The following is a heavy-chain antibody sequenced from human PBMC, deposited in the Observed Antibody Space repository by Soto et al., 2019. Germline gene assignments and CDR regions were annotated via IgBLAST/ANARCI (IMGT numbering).Heavy chain of an antibody. CDR3: ARDRASFWSSPAPNYGMDV. CDR1: GGSISSGGYY. CDR2: IYYSGST. V-gene: IGHV4-30-4*02. D-gene: IGHD3-3*01. Sequence: PSNTLSLTCTVSGGSISSGGYYWSWIRQHPGKGLEWIGYIYYSGSTSYKPSLKSRVSILLDTSKNQFSLKLSSVTAADTAVYYCARDRASFWSSPAPNYGMDVWGQGTMVTASS. J-gene: IGHJ6*02.